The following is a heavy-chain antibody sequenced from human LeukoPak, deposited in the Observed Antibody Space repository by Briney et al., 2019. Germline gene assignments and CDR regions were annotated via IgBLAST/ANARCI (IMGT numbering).Heavy chain of an antibody. Sequence: GGSLRHSRAPSGFTLSSSGLNWVRQAPGKGLQWVSGISASGAITNYADSAKGRFTISRDNSKNTLYLQMNSLRVEDTAVYYCVSPGVKTTRVDYWGQGTLVTVSS. D-gene: IGHD1-1*01. J-gene: IGHJ4*02. CDR3: VSPGVKTTRVDY. CDR1: GFTLSSSG. CDR2: ISASGAIT. V-gene: IGHV3-23*01.